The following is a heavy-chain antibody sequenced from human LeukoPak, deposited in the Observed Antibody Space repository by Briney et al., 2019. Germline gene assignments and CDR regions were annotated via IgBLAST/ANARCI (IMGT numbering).Heavy chain of an antibody. CDR2: IYYSGST. D-gene: IGHD5/OR15-5a*01. CDR1: GGSISSYY. CDR3: ARDGRLGQGDAFDI. J-gene: IGHJ3*02. Sequence: SETLSLTCTVSGGSISSYYWGWIRQPPGKGLEWIGSIYYSGSTYYNPSLKRRVTISVDTSKNQFSLKLSSVTAADTAVYYCARDGRLGQGDAFDIWGQGTMVTVSS. V-gene: IGHV4-39*07.